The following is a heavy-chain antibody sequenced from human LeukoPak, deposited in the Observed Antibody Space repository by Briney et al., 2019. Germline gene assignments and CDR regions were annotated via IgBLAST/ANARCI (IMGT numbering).Heavy chain of an antibody. V-gene: IGHV3-23*01. CDR3: AKDRYGSGSYYSEYYFDY. CDR2: ISGSGGST. Sequence: PGGSLRLSCAASGFTFSSYGMSWVRQAPGKGLEWVSAISGSGGSTYYADSVKGRFTISRDNSKNTLYLQMNSLRAEDTAVYYCAKDRYGSGSYYSEYYFDYWGQGTLVTVSS. J-gene: IGHJ4*02. CDR1: GFTFSSYG. D-gene: IGHD3-10*01.